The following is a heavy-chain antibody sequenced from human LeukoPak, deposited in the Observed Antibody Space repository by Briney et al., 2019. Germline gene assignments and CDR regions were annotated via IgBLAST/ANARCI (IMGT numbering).Heavy chain of an antibody. CDR2: IYHSGST. J-gene: IGHJ3*02. Sequence: SETLSLTCAVSGCSISSGYYWGWIRQPPGKGLEWIGSIYHSGSTYYNPSLKSRVTISVDTSKNQFSLKLSSVTAADTAVYYCARLSQDTWDAFDIWGQGTMVTVSS. CDR1: GCSISSGYY. V-gene: IGHV4-38-2*01. CDR3: ARLSQDTWDAFDI. D-gene: IGHD2-15*01.